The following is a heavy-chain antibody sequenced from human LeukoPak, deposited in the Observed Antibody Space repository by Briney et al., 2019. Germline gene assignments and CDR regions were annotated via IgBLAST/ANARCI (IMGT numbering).Heavy chain of an antibody. CDR3: ARGDCSSTSCYLFDY. Sequence: SETLSLTCTVSGGSISSYYWSWIRQPPGKGLEWIGEINHSGSTNYNPSLKSRVTISVDTSKNQFSLKLSSVTAADTAVYYCARGDCSSTSCYLFDYWGQGTLVTVSS. J-gene: IGHJ4*02. V-gene: IGHV4-34*01. D-gene: IGHD2-2*01. CDR1: GGSISSYY. CDR2: INHSGST.